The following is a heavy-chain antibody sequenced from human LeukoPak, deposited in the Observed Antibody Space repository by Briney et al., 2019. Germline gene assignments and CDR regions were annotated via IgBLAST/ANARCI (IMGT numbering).Heavy chain of an antibody. CDR3: ARDRGEDAFDI. V-gene: IGHV3-66*02. CDR2: IYSGGST. J-gene: IGHJ3*02. CDR1: GFTVSSNY. Sequence: GGSLRLSCAASGFTVSSNYMSWVRQAPGEGLEWVSVIYSGGSTYYADSVKGRFTISRDNSKNTLYLQMNSLRAEDTAVYYCARDRGEDAFDIWGQGTMVTVSS. D-gene: IGHD3-10*01.